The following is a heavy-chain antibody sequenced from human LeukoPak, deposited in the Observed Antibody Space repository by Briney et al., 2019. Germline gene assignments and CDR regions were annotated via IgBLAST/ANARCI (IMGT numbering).Heavy chain of an antibody. D-gene: IGHD5-12*01. Sequence: PSETLSLTCAVYGGSFSGYYWSWLRQPPGKGLEWIGEINHSGSTNYNPSLKSRVTISADTSKNQFSLKLSSVTAADTAVYYCARGRGIVATIKVYYFDYWGQGTLVTVSS. CDR1: GGSFSGYY. CDR2: INHSGST. CDR3: ARGRGIVATIKVYYFDY. J-gene: IGHJ4*02. V-gene: IGHV4-34*01.